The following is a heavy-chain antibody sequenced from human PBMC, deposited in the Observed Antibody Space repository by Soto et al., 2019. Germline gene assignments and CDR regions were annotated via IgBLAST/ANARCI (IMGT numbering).Heavy chain of an antibody. CDR1: GDPVSSGSYY. V-gene: IGHV4-31*03. J-gene: IGHJ4*02. CDR2: IYHTGST. CDR3: AAKLGTTHYFDF. Sequence: QVQLQESGPGLVQPSQTLSLTCSVSGDPVSSGSYYWTWVRQHPVKGLEWIGYIYHTGSTYYNPSLQSRLIMSIVTSKNQFSLHLFSATAAVTAVYFCAAKLGTTHYFDFWGQGSLVAVSS. D-gene: IGHD7-27*01.